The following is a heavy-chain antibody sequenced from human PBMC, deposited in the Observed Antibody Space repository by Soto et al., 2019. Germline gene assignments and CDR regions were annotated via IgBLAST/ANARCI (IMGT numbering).Heavy chain of an antibody. CDR1: GYSFASYW. D-gene: IGHD4-17*01. CDR2: IDPSDSYT. CDR3: ARHLIYGDYYYYGMDV. Sequence: GESLKISSKGSGYSFASYWISWVRQMPGKGLEWMGRIDPSDSYTNYSPSFQGHVTISADKSISTAYLQWSSLKASDTAMYYCARHLIYGDYYYYGMDVWGQGTTVTVSS. J-gene: IGHJ6*02. V-gene: IGHV5-10-1*01.